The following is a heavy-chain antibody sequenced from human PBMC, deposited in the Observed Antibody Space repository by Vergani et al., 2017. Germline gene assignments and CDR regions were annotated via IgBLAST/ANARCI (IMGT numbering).Heavy chain of an antibody. D-gene: IGHD2/OR15-2a*01. V-gene: IGHV3-21*01. J-gene: IGHJ6*02. CDR1: GFTFSSYS. Sequence: EVQLVESGGGLVKPGGSLRLSCAASGFTFSSYSMNWVRQAPGKGLEWVSSISSSSSYIYYADSVKGRFTISRDNAKNSLYLQMNSLRAEDTAVYYCALLTDPLCGMDVWGQGTTVTVSS. CDR2: ISSSSSYI. CDR3: ALLTDPLCGMDV.